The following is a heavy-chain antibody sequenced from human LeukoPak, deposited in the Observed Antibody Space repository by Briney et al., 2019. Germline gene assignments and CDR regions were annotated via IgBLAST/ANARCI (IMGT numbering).Heavy chain of an antibody. Sequence: GGSLRLSCAPSGFTFRSSEMNWVRQAPGKGLEWVSYISGTGNTIYYTDSVKGRLTISRDNAKNSLYLQMNSLRAEDTAVYYCARDSYNGDYVPGYFQHWGQGTLVTVSS. V-gene: IGHV3-48*03. CDR1: GFTFRSSE. CDR2: ISGTGNTI. D-gene: IGHD4-17*01. J-gene: IGHJ1*01. CDR3: ARDSYNGDYVPGYFQH.